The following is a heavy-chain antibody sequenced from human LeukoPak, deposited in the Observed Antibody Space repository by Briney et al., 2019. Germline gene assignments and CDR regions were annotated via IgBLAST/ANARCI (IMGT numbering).Heavy chain of an antibody. J-gene: IGHJ4*02. CDR1: GFTFSSYA. CDR3: AKISSSVPKIAVAGTDFDY. V-gene: IGHV3-23*01. CDR2: ISGSGGST. Sequence: PGGSLRLSCAASGFTFSSYAMSWVRRAPGKGLEWVSAISGSGGSTYYADSVKGRFTISRDNSKNTLYLQMNSLRAEDTAVYYCAKISSSVPKIAVAGTDFDYWGQGTLVTVSS. D-gene: IGHD6-19*01.